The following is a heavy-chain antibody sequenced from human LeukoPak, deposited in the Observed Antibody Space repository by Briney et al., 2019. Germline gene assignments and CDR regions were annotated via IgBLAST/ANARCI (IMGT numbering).Heavy chain of an antibody. CDR3: ARDIELSC. CDR2: ISASGGNS. D-gene: IGHD1-26*01. J-gene: IGHJ4*02. Sequence: GGSLRLSCEASGFTFSDSAMSWVRQGSGRGLEWVSLISASGGNSYYADSVKGRFTVSRDSSKNTLHLQMNSLRAEDTAVYYCARDIELSCWGQGTLVTVSS. CDR1: GFTFSDSA. V-gene: IGHV3-23*01.